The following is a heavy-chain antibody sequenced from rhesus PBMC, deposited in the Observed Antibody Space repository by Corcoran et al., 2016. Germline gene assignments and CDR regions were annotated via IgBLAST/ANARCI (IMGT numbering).Heavy chain of an antibody. CDR1: GSSIRSYW. D-gene: IGHD6-37*01. Sequence: QVQLQESGPGLVKPSETLSLTCAVPGSSIRSYWWRWIRQVPGKGLEWIGEINGPSGSTYYNPSLNSRVTLSKDTSRNHFSLKMNSVTAADTALYYCVGRNRWWGQGVLVTVSS. CDR2: INGPSGST. J-gene: IGHJ4*01. CDR3: VGRNRW. V-gene: IGHV4-80*01.